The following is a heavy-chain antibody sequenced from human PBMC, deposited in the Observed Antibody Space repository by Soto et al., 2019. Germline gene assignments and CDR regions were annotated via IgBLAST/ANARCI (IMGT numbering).Heavy chain of an antibody. D-gene: IGHD3-3*01. CDR1: GFTFSSYG. Sequence: VGSVRLSCAASGFTFSSYGMHWVRQAPGKGLEWVAVIWYDGSNKYYADSVKGRFTISRDNSKNTLYLQMNSLRAEDTAVYYCARDGELRFLEWLLDYWGQGTLVTVSS. V-gene: IGHV3-33*01. J-gene: IGHJ4*02. CDR3: ARDGELRFLEWLLDY. CDR2: IWYDGSNK.